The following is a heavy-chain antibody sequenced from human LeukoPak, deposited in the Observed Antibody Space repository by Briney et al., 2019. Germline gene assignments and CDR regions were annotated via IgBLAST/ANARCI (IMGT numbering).Heavy chain of an antibody. D-gene: IGHD3-3*01. CDR1: GYTFTGYY. CDR2: INPNSGGT. Sequence: ASVKVSCKASGYTFTGYYMHWVRQAPGQGLEWMGWINPNSGGTNYAQKFQRRVTMTRDTSISTSSRELSRLRSDDTAAYYCARGREITIFGVVIIWGQGTLVTVSS. J-gene: IGHJ4*02. CDR3: ARGREITIFGVVII. V-gene: IGHV1-2*02.